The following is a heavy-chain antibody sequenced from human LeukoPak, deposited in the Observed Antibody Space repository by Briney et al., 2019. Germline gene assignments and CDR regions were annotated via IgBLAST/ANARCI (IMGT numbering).Heavy chain of an antibody. CDR1: GGTFSSYA. Sequence: ASVKVSCKASGGTFSSYATSWVRQAPGQGLEWMGRIIPILGIANYAQKFQGRVTITADKSTSTAYMELSSLRSEDTAVYYCARDDLGSGSYSPGSFDYWGQGTLVTVSS. CDR2: IIPILGIA. J-gene: IGHJ4*02. CDR3: ARDDLGSGSYSPGSFDY. V-gene: IGHV1-69*04. D-gene: IGHD3-10*01.